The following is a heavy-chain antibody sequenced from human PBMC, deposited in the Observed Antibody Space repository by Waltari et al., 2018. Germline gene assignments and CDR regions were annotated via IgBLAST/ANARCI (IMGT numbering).Heavy chain of an antibody. D-gene: IGHD3-3*01. CDR2: NIPILGIA. Sequence: QVQLVQSGAEGKKPGSSVKVSCKASGSTFSSYANSWVRQAPGQGLEWMGGNIPILGIANYAQKFQGRVTITADKSTSTAYMELSSLRSEDTAVYYCAREGLEWLLGFDYWGQGTLVTVSS. V-gene: IGHV1-69*10. CDR1: GSTFSSYA. CDR3: AREGLEWLLGFDY. J-gene: IGHJ4*02.